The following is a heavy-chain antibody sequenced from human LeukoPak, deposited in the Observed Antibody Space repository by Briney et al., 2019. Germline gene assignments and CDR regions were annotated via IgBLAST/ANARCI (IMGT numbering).Heavy chain of an antibody. D-gene: IGHD1-26*01. J-gene: IGHJ6*03. CDR1: GFTFSSYA. V-gene: IGHV1-69*05. Sequence: GRSLRLSCAASGFTFSSYAISWVRQAPGQGLEWMGGIIPIFGTANYAQKFQGRVTITRSTSISTAYMELSSLRSEDTAVYYCARGRRFFQWELLHYYYYMDVWGKGTTVTVSS. CDR3: ARGRRFFQWELLHYYYYMDV. CDR2: IIPIFGTA.